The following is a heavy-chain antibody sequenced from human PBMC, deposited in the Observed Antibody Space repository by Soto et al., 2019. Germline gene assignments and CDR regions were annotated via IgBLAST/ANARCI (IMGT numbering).Heavy chain of an antibody. Sequence: SVKVSCKASGGTFSSYAISWVRQAPGQGLEWMGGIIPIFGTANYAQKFQGRVTITADESTSTAYMELSSLRSEDTAVYYCARDSPDYDILTGYAPFDPWGQGTLVTVS. CDR3: ARDSPDYDILTGYAPFDP. CDR2: IIPIFGTA. D-gene: IGHD3-9*01. CDR1: GGTFSSYA. J-gene: IGHJ5*02. V-gene: IGHV1-69*13.